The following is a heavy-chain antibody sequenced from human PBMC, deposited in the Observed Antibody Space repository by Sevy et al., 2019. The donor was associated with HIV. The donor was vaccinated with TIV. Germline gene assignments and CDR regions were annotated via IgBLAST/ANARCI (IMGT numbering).Heavy chain of an antibody. Sequence: GGSLRLSCVASGFTVSSNYMSWVRQAPGKGLEWVSVIYSGGSTYYADSVKGRFTISRDNSKNTLYLQMNSLRAEDTAVYYCARDPYDSSGYNAFDIWGQGTMVTVSS. D-gene: IGHD3-22*01. CDR3: ARDPYDSSGYNAFDI. V-gene: IGHV3-66*01. CDR1: GFTVSSNY. J-gene: IGHJ3*02. CDR2: IYSGGST.